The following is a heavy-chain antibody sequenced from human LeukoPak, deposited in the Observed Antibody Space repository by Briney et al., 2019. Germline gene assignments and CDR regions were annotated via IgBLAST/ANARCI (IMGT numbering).Heavy chain of an antibody. J-gene: IGHJ5*02. D-gene: IGHD3-9*01. CDR3: ARDLSSRNYGILTGYYFDP. V-gene: IGHV4-4*07. Sequence: SETLSLTCTVSGGSISSYYWSWIRQPAGKGLEWIGRIYTSGSTNYNPSLKSRVTMSVDTSKNQFSLKLSSVTAADTAVYYCARDLSSRNYGILTGYYFDPWGQGTLVTVSS. CDR2: IYTSGST. CDR1: GGSISSYY.